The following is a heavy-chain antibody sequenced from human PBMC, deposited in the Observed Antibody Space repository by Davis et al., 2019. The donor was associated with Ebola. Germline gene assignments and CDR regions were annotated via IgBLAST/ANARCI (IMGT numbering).Heavy chain of an antibody. J-gene: IGHJ6*02. CDR1: GGSISSSSYY. CDR2: MYYRGST. D-gene: IGHD6-13*01. CDR3: ARAVVIAAAGTPAYYYYGMDV. Sequence: MPSETLSLTCTVSGGSISSSSYYWGWIRQPPGKGLEWIGSMYYRGSTYYNPSLKSRVTISVDTSKNQFSLKLSSVTAADTAVYYCARAVVIAAAGTPAYYYYGMDVWGQGTTVTVSS. V-gene: IGHV4-39*07.